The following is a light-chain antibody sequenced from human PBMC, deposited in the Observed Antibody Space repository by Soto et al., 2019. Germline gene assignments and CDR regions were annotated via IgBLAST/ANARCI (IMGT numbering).Light chain of an antibody. CDR2: AVS. CDR3: SSYVGNNNLV. V-gene: IGLV2-8*01. Sequence: QSALTQPPSASGSPGQSVTISCTGTSTDVGAYNFVSWYQQHPGKAPTLMIYAVSKRPSGVPDRFAGSKSGNTASLTVSGLQADDEDDYYCSSYVGNNNLVFGGGTKLTVL. J-gene: IGLJ2*01. CDR1: STDVGAYNF.